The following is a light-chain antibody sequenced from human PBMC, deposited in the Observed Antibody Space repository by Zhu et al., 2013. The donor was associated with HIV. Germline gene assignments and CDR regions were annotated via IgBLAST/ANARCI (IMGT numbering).Light chain of an antibody. CDR1: QSVSNS. Sequence: EIVLTQSPVTLSLSLGERATLSCRASQSVSNSLAWYQQKPGQGPRLLIYDASSRATGIPARFSGSGSGTDFILTISRLEPEDFAVYYCQQYGSSPETFGQGTKVEIK. J-gene: IGKJ1*01. CDR2: DAS. CDR3: QQYGSSPET. V-gene: IGKV3-20*01.